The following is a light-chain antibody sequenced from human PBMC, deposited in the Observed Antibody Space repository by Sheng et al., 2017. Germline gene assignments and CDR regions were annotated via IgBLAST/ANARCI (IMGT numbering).Light chain of an antibody. CDR1: RDINKW. CDR2: AAS. J-gene: IGKJ5*01. Sequence: DIQMTQSPFTLSASVGDTVTITCRASRDINKWLAWYQQKPGKAPRLLIHAASTSESGVPLRFSGSGSETDFTLTISNVQPDDVATYHCQQYYTYPITFGRGTRLEIK. V-gene: IGKV1-5*03. CDR3: QQYYTYPIT.